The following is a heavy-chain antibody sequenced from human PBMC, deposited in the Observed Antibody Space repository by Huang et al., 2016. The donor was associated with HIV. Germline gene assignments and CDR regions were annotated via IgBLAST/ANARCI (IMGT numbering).Heavy chain of an antibody. J-gene: IGHJ4*02. D-gene: IGHD2-21*01. Sequence: QVQLVQSGAEVKKPGASVKVSCKASGYSFTTYALHWVRQAPGHRLEWMGWINPGNGNTNDSQKFQGRVTITRDTSASTVYMEVSSLTFEDTAVYYCAREFVIFAAPLWPAYWGQGTLISVSS. CDR3: AREFVIFAAPLWPAY. CDR2: INPGNGNT. CDR1: GYSFTTYA. V-gene: IGHV1-3*01.